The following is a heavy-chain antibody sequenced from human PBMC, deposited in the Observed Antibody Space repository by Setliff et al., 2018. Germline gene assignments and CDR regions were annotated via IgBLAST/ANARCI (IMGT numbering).Heavy chain of an antibody. D-gene: IGHD3-3*01. CDR3: RYWSGYYNNDY. CDR1: GGSFSNYY. V-gene: IGHV4-34*01. Sequence: ETLSLTCTVYGGSFSNYYWGWIRQSPGKGLEWIGEINDSGTTNYSPSLKSRITISLDASTNQFSLKLRSVSAADTAVYYCRYWSGYYNNDYWGQGTLVTVSS. J-gene: IGHJ4*02. CDR2: INDSGTT.